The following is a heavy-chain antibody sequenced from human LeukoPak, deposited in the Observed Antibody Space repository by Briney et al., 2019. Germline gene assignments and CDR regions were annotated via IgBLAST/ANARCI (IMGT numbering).Heavy chain of an antibody. Sequence: MHGESLKISCQGSGFTFTSYWIGWVRQMPGKGLEWMGIIYPGDSNTRYSPFFQGQVTMSADKSISTAYLQWSSLRASDTAMYYCATRRAVAGKYYFDSWGQGTLVTVSS. CDR1: GFTFTSYW. J-gene: IGHJ4*02. CDR3: ATRRAVAGKYYFDS. CDR2: IYPGDSNT. V-gene: IGHV5-51*01. D-gene: IGHD6-19*01.